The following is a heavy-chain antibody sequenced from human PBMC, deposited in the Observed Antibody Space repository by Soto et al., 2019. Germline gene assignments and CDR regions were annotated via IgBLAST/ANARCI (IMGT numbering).Heavy chain of an antibody. J-gene: IGHJ4*02. V-gene: IGHV4-31*03. CDR2: IYYSGST. D-gene: IGHD2-2*01. Sequence: SETLSLTCTVSGGSISSGGYYWSWIRQHPGKGLEWIGYIYYSGSTYYNPSLKSRVTISVDTSKNQFSLKLSSVTAADTAVYYCARVSPDIVVVPAAPDVWGQGTLVTVPS. CDR1: GGSISSGGYY. CDR3: ARVSPDIVVVPAAPDV.